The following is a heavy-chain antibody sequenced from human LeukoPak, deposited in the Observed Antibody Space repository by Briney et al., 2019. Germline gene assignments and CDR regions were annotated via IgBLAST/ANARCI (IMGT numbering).Heavy chain of an antibody. CDR3: ARDFTNYDILTSDY. V-gene: IGHV3-33*01. D-gene: IGHD3-9*01. Sequence: GGSLRLSCAASGFTFSSYGMHWVRQAPGKGLEWVAVIWYDGSNKYYADSVKGRFTISRDNSKNTLYLQMNSLRAEDTAVYYCARDFTNYDILTSDYWGQGTLVTVSS. CDR2: IWYDGSNK. J-gene: IGHJ4*02. CDR1: GFTFSSYG.